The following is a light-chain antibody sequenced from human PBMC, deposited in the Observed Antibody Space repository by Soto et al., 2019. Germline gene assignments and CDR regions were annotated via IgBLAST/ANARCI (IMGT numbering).Light chain of an antibody. V-gene: IGKV1-5*01. J-gene: IGKJ4*01. CDR1: QSTSSR. CDR3: QQYNSYSLT. CDR2: DAS. Sequence: DIQMTQSPSTLSASVGDRVTITCRASQSTSSRLAWYQQKPGKAPKLLIYDASNLESGVPSRFSGSGSGTEFTLTISSLQPDDFATYYCQQYNSYSLTFGGGTKVEIK.